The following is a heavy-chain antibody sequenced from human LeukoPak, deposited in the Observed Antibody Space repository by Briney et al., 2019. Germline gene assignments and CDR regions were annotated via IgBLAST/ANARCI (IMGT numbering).Heavy chain of an antibody. V-gene: IGHV3-64*01. CDR2: ISSNGGST. Sequence: GGSLRLSCAASGFTFSSYAMHWVRQAPGKGLEYVSAISSNGGSTYYANSVKGRFTISRDNSKNTLYLQMGSLRAEDMAVYYCAKDRGYSGYEPNWGQGTLVTVSS. J-gene: IGHJ4*02. D-gene: IGHD5-12*01. CDR1: GFTFSSYA. CDR3: AKDRGYSGYEPN.